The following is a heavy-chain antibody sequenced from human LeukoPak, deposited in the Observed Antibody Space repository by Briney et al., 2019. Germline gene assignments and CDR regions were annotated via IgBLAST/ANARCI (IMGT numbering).Heavy chain of an antibody. CDR1: GYTFTSYT. D-gene: IGHD2-2*01. CDR3: ARPGVPAATYYYYYHGMDV. Sequence: ASVKVSCKASGYTFTSYTMNWVRQAPGQGLEWMGWINTNTGNPAYAQGFTGRFAFSLDTSVSTAYLQISSLKAEDTAVYYCARPGVPAATYYYYYHGMDVWGQGTTVTVSS. V-gene: IGHV7-4-1*02. J-gene: IGHJ6*02. CDR2: INTNTGNP.